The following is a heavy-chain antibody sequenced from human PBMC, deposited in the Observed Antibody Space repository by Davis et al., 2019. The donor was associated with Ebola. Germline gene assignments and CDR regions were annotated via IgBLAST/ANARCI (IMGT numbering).Heavy chain of an antibody. V-gene: IGHV3-NL1*01. Sequence: GESLKISCVVSGITFSSYGMHWVRQAPGKGLEWVSVIYDQSTAYADSVRGPFIISRDKSNNTLYLEMNSLRVDDTAVYYCATTQWLREFDNWGQGTLVTVSS. CDR2: IYDQST. CDR3: ATTQWLREFDN. CDR1: GITFSSYG. J-gene: IGHJ4*02. D-gene: IGHD6-19*01.